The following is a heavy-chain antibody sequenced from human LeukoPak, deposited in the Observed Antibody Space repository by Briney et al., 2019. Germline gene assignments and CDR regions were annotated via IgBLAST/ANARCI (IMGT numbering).Heavy chain of an antibody. CDR3: ARDQNFHGSGGYYGIDC. V-gene: IGHV1-2*02. Sequence: GASVKVSCKTSGYTFTGYYIHWVRQAPGQGLEWIGWINPNNGGTNYAEKFQDRVTMTRDTSISTAYMELSRLRADDTAVYYCARDQNFHGSGGYYGIDCWGQGTLVTVSS. J-gene: IGHJ4*02. CDR2: INPNNGGT. CDR1: GYTFTGYY. D-gene: IGHD3-22*01.